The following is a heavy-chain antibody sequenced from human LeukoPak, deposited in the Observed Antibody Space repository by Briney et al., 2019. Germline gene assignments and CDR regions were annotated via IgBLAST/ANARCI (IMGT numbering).Heavy chain of an antibody. CDR2: IYPGDSDT. J-gene: IGHJ5*02. CDR3: ARTISTTGTTDP. Sequence: GESLKISCKGSGYSFSSYWIGWVRQMPGKGLEWMGIIYPGDSDTRYSPSFQGHVTISADKSISTAYLQWSSLKASDTDMYYCARTISTTGTTDPWGQGTLVTVSS. V-gene: IGHV5-51*01. D-gene: IGHD1-1*01. CDR1: GYSFSSYW.